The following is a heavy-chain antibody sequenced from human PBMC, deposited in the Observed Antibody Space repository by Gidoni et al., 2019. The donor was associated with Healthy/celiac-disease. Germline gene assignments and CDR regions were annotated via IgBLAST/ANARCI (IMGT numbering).Heavy chain of an antibody. D-gene: IGHD2-2*02. Sequence: QVQLQQWGAGLLKPSETLSLPCAVYGGSFSNYYWNWIRQPPGKGLEWIGEINHSGSTNYNPSLKSRVTISVDTSKNQFSLKVNSVTAADTAVYYCARGNYCSSTSCYRAPFDCWGQGTLVTVSS. V-gene: IGHV4-34*01. J-gene: IGHJ4*02. CDR2: INHSGST. CDR1: GGSFSNYY. CDR3: ARGNYCSSTSCYRAPFDC.